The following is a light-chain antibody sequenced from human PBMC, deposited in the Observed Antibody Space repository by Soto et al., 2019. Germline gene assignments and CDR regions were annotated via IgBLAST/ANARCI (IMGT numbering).Light chain of an antibody. CDR3: QHYYTSPWT. Sequence: AIRMTQSPSSLSASTGDRVTITCRASQDISDYLVWYQQKPGKAPKVLIHAASTLQGGVSSRFSGSRSGTDFTLTINSLQSEDFATYYCQHYYTSPWTFGQGTKVEV. V-gene: IGKV1-8*01. J-gene: IGKJ1*01. CDR2: AAS. CDR1: QDISDY.